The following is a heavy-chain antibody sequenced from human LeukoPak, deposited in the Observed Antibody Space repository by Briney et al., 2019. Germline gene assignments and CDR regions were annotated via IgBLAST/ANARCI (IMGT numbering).Heavy chain of an antibody. D-gene: IGHD5-18*01. V-gene: IGHV3-7*01. Sequence: GGSLRLSCAASGFTFSSHWMSWVRQAPGKGLEWVANIKQDGSEKYYVDSVKGRFTISRDNAKNSLYLQMNSLRAEDTAVYYCARERYSYAPRPFDYWGQGTLVTVSS. CDR1: GFTFSSHW. J-gene: IGHJ4*02. CDR3: ARERYSYAPRPFDY. CDR2: IKQDGSEK.